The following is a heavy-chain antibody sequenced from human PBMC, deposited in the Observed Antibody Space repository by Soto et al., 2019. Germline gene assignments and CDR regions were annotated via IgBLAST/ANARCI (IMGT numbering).Heavy chain of an antibody. CDR3: ARSRVTYYYDRSAFDI. CDR2: IIPIFGTA. Sequence: QVQLVQSGAEVNKPGSSVKVSCKASGGTFSSYAISWVRQAPGQGLEWMGGIIPIFGTANYAQKFQGRVTITADESTSPAYMELSSLKSEDTAVYYCARSRVTYYYDRSAFDIWGQGTMVTVSS. D-gene: IGHD3-22*01. J-gene: IGHJ3*02. V-gene: IGHV1-69*01. CDR1: GGTFSSYA.